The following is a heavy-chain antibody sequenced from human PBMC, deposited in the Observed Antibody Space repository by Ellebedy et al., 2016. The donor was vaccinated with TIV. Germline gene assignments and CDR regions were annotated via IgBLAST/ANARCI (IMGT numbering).Heavy chain of an antibody. CDR1: GGSISSYY. J-gene: IGHJ4*02. CDR3: ARNSMMGAYYFDY. CDR2: INYSGST. Sequence: SETLSPTCTVSGGSISSYYWSWIRQPPGKGLEWIGYINYSGSTNYNPSLKSRVTISVDRSKNQFSLKLSSVTAADTAVYYRARNSMMGAYYFDYWGQGTLVTVSS. V-gene: IGHV4-59*01. D-gene: IGHD3-22*01.